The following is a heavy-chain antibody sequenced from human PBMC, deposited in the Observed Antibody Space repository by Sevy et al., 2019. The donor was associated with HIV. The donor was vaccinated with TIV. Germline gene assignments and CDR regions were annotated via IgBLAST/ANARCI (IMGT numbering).Heavy chain of an antibody. CDR1: GFTFSTYW. CDR2: IKKDGSEK. CDR3: ARDCSSTSCLWGLDV. V-gene: IGHV3-7*03. D-gene: IGHD2-2*01. J-gene: IGHJ6*02. Sequence: GGSLRLSCAASGFTFSTYWMSWVRQAPGKGLEWVVNIKKDGSEKYYVDSVKGRFTISRDNAKNSLHLQMKSLGAEDTAVYYCARDCSSTSCLWGLDVWGQGTTVTVSS.